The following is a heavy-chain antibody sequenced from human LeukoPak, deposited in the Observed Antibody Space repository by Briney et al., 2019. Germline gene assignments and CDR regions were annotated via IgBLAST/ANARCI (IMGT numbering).Heavy chain of an antibody. CDR1: GFTFSRYE. V-gene: IGHV3-48*03. CDR2: ILNSGTTT. Sequence: GGSLRLSCAASGFTFSRYEMNWVRQAPGKGLEWVSYILNSGTTTYYADSVKSRFTISRDGAKNSLYLQMNSLRANDTGVSDYARDPLDYWGQGILVTVSS. CDR3: ARDPLDY. J-gene: IGHJ4*02.